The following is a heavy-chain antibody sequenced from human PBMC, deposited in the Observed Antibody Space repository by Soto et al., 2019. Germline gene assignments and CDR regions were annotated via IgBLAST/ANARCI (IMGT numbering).Heavy chain of an antibody. CDR3: PRVPDY. V-gene: IGHV4-30-2*01. CDR1: GGSISSGDYS. CDR2: IYHSVST. J-gene: IGHJ4*02. Sequence: QLQLLESGSGLVKPSQTLSLTCAVSGGSISSGDYSWGWIRQPPGKGLEWIGYIYHSVSTYYNPSLKSRVTISVDRSKNQFSLRLSSVTAADTAVYYCPRVPDYWGQGTLVTVSS.